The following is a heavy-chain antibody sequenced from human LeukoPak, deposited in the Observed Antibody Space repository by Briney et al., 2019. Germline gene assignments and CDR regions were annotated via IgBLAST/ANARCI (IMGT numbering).Heavy chain of an antibody. CDR3: ARYQGSVTVVTPSPLDY. J-gene: IGHJ4*02. D-gene: IGHD4-23*01. V-gene: IGHV3-11*01. CDR2: ISSSGSTI. CDR1: GFTFSDYY. Sequence: PGGSLRLSCAASGFTFSDYYMSWLRQAPGQGLKWGSYISSSGSTIYYADSVKGRFTISRDNAKNSLYLQMNSLRAEDTAVYYCARYQGSVTVVTPSPLDYWGQGTLVTVSS.